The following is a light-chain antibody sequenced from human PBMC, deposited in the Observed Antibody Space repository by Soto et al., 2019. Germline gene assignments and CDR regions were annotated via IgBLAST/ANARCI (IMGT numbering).Light chain of an antibody. CDR3: QQSYSTPYVWT. V-gene: IGKV1-39*01. CDR1: QSISSY. CDR2: AAS. J-gene: IGKJ1*01. Sequence: DIQMTQSPSSLSASVGDRVTITCRASQSISSYLNWYQQKPGKAPKLLIYAASSLQSGVPSRFSGSGSGTDFTLTISSLQPEDFATYYCQQSYSTPYVWTFGQGTKVEIK.